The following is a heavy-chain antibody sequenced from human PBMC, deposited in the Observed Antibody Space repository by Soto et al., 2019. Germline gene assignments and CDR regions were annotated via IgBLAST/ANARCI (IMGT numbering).Heavy chain of an antibody. J-gene: IGHJ4*02. D-gene: IGHD6-19*01. CDR3: ARVLGGDSGWFDY. V-gene: IGHV3-7*05. CDR1: GFTFSSYW. Sequence: EVQLVESGGGLVQPGGSLRLSCAASGFTFSSYWMSWVRQAPGKGLEWVANIKQDGSEKYYVDSVKGRFTISRDNAKNSLYLQMNSLRAEDTAVYYCARVLGGDSGWFDYWGQGTLVTVSS. CDR2: IKQDGSEK.